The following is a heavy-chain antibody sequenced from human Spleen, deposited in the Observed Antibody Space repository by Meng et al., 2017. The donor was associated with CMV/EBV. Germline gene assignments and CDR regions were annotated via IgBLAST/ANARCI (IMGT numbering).Heavy chain of an antibody. CDR3: ARDYGGNSQGNFYSGLDV. D-gene: IGHD4-23*01. CDR1: GGSISSYY. CDR2: IYYSGST. J-gene: IGHJ6*02. Sequence: SETLSLTCTVSGGSISSYYWSWIRQPPGKGLEWIGYIYYSGSTNYNPSLKSRVTISVDTSKNQVSLKLSSVTAADTTVYHCARDYGGNSQGNFYSGLDVWGQGTTVTVSS. V-gene: IGHV4-59*12.